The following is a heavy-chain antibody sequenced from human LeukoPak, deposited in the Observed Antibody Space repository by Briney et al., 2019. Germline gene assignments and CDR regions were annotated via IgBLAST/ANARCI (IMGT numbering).Heavy chain of an antibody. CDR3: AKDNCGGDCYTHFDY. D-gene: IGHD2-21*02. V-gene: IGHV3-9*01. CDR1: GFTFDDYA. CDR2: ISWNSGSI. Sequence: PGGSLRLSCAASGFTFDDYAMHWVRQAPGKGLEWVSGISWNSGSIGYADSVKGRFTISRDNAKNSLYLQMNSLRAEDTALYYCAKDNCGGDCYTHFDYWGQGTLVTVSS. J-gene: IGHJ4*02.